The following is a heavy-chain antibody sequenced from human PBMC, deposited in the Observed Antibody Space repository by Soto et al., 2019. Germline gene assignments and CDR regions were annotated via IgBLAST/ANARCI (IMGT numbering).Heavy chain of an antibody. D-gene: IGHD3-22*01. CDR2: IYHSGST. J-gene: IGHJ1*01. CDR3: ARPRSYYYDSSGYYHAEYFQH. CDR1: GGSISSSNW. Sequence: SETLSLTCAVSGGSISSSNWWSWVRQPPGKGLEWIGEIYHSGSTNYNPSLKSRVTISVDTSKNQFSLKLSSVTAADTAVYYCARPRSYYYDSSGYYHAEYFQHWGQGTLVTVSS. V-gene: IGHV4-4*02.